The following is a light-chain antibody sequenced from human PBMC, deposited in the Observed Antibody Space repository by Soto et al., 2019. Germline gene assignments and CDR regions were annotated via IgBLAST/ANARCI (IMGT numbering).Light chain of an antibody. J-gene: IGLJ1*01. CDR1: SSDVGGFNY. Sequence: QSVLTQPPSASGSPGQSITISCTGTSSDVGGFNYVSWHQQHPGKAPKVIIYEVAKRPSGVPDRFSGSKSANTASLTVSGLQAEDEADYYCSSYAGSNNPLFVFGTGTKVTV. V-gene: IGLV2-8*01. CDR3: SSYAGSNNPLFV. CDR2: EVA.